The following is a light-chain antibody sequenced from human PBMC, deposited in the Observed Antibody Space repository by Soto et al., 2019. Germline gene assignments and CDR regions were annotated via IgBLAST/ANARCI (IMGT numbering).Light chain of an antibody. Sequence: EIVLTQSPGTLSLSPGERATLSCRASRSVSSRYLAWYQQKPGQAPRLLIYGASSRATGIPDRFSGSGSGTDFTLTITILEPEDFAVYYCQQYGGSPWTFGQGTKVEIK. V-gene: IGKV3-20*01. CDR2: GAS. J-gene: IGKJ1*01. CDR1: RSVSSRY. CDR3: QQYGGSPWT.